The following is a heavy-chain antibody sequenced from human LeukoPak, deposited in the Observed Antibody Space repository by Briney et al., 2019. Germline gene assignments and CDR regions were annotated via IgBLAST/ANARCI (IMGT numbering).Heavy chain of an antibody. Sequence: GGSLRLSCAASGFTFDDYGMSWVRHAPGKGLEWVSGINWNGGSTGYADSVKGRFTISRDNAKNSLYLQMNSLRAEDTALYHCATQPYDSSGYYYRWGQGTLVTVSS. V-gene: IGHV3-20*01. J-gene: IGHJ4*02. CDR2: INWNGGST. CDR3: ATQPYDSSGYYYR. CDR1: GFTFDDYG. D-gene: IGHD3-22*01.